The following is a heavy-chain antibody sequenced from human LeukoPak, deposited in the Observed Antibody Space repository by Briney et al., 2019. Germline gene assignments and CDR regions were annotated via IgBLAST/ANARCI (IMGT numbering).Heavy chain of an antibody. V-gene: IGHV4-59*08. CDR2: IYYSGST. Sequence: SETLSLTCTVSGGSISSYYWSWIRQPPGKGLEWIGYIYYSGSTNYIPSLKSRVTISVDTSKNQFSLKLSSVTAADTAVYYCARHLYSSSLYYYYYYGMDVWGQGTTVTVSS. D-gene: IGHD6-6*01. CDR3: ARHLYSSSLYYYYYYGMDV. CDR1: GGSISSYY. J-gene: IGHJ6*02.